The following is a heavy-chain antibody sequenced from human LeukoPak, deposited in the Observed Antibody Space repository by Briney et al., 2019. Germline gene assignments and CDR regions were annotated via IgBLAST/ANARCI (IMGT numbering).Heavy chain of an antibody. V-gene: IGHV1-69*05. CDR3: ARDATGTPVSY. D-gene: IGHD1-1*01. CDR2: IIPIFGTA. CDR1: GGTFSSYA. Sequence: ASVEISCKASGGTFSSYAISWVRQAPGQGLEWMGGIIPIFGTANYAQKFQGRVTITTDESTSTAYMELSSLRSDDRAVYYCARDATGTPVSYWGQGTLVTVSS. J-gene: IGHJ4*02.